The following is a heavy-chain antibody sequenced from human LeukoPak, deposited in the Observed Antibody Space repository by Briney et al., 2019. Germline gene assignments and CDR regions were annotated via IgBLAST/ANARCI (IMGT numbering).Heavy chain of an antibody. CDR3: AKDLGYDYVWGEGNLYDC. Sequence: GGSLRLSCEASGFNFRSYGMSWVRQAPGKGPEWVSVISGSGRKTDYADSVKGRFTISRDNSKNTMYLQMSSLRVEDTAEYYCAKDLGYDYVWGEGNLYDCWGQGILVTVSS. CDR2: ISGSGRKT. J-gene: IGHJ4*02. CDR1: GFNFRSYG. D-gene: IGHD3-16*01. V-gene: IGHV3-23*01.